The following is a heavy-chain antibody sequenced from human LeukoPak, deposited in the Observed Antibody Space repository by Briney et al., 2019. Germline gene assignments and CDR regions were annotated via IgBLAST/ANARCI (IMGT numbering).Heavy chain of an antibody. J-gene: IGHJ4*02. Sequence: RASVNVSCKASGYTFANYGITWVRQAPGQGLEWMAWISAYNGHTNHAQKFLGRVTLTTDTSTNTAYMELRSLTSDDTAIYYCARVITMVRGAPDYWGQGTLVTVSS. CDR3: ARVITMVRGAPDY. CDR2: ISAYNGHT. V-gene: IGHV1-18*01. D-gene: IGHD3-10*01. CDR1: GYTFANYG.